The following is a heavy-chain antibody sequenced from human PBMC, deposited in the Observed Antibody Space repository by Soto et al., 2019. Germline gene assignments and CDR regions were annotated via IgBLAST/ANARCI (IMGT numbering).Heavy chain of an antibody. Sequence: EVQLVESGGGLVQPGGSLRLSCAASGFTVSSNYMSWVRQALGKGLEWVSVIYSGGSTYYADSVKGRCTISRHNSKNTLYLQMNSVRAEDTAGYYCARDDFCSGYLGYWGQGTLVTVSS. J-gene: IGHJ4*02. V-gene: IGHV3-53*04. CDR2: IYSGGST. D-gene: IGHD3-3*01. CDR1: GFTVSSNY. CDR3: ARDDFCSGYLGY.